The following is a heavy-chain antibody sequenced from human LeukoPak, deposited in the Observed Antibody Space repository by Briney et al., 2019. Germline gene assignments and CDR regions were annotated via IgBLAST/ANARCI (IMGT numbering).Heavy chain of an antibody. D-gene: IGHD2-2*01. V-gene: IGHV1-69*04. J-gene: IGHJ6*02. Sequence: GSSVKVSCKASGGTFSSYAISWVRQAPGQGLEWMGRIIPILGIANYAQKFQGRVTITADKSTSTAYMELSSLRSEDTAVYYCARERVRPAPPHRYYYYGMDVWGQGTTVTVSS. CDR2: IIPILGIA. CDR3: ARERVRPAPPHRYYYYGMDV. CDR1: GGTFSSYA.